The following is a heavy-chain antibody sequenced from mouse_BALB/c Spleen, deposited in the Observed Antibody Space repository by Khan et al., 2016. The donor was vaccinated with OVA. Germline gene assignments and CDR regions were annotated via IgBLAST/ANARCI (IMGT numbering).Heavy chain of an antibody. Sequence: EVQLQESGPGLVKPSQSLSLTCTVTGYSITSDYAWNWIRQFPGNKLEWMGYIKYSGSTSYNPSLKSRISITRDTSTNQFFLQLNSVTTEDPATYYGARSGTISTVVVTDFDFWGQGTTLTVSS. CDR1: GYSITSDYA. V-gene: IGHV3-2*02. CDR2: IKYSGST. J-gene: IGHJ2*01. D-gene: IGHD1-1*01. CDR3: ARSGTISTVVVTDFDF.